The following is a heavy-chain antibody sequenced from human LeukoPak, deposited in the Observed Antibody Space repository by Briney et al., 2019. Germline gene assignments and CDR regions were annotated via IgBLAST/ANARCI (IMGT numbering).Heavy chain of an antibody. D-gene: IGHD5-24*01. Sequence: SETLSLTCTVSSGSISSSTYYWGWIRQPPGKGLEWIGTIYYTGSTYYNPSLRSRVTISVDTSKNQFSLKLTSVTAADTAVYYCARAVGTDGYNLWVYWGQGTLVTVSS. CDR1: SGSISSSTYY. CDR2: IYYTGST. V-gene: IGHV4-39*07. J-gene: IGHJ4*02. CDR3: ARAVGTDGYNLWVY.